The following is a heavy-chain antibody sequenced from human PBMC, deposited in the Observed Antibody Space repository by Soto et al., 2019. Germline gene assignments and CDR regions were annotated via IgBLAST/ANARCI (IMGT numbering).Heavy chain of an antibody. D-gene: IGHD3-3*01. CDR1: GYTFTSYD. CDR2: MNPNSGNT. CDR3: ARAAYYDFWSGYYPPYYYYGMDV. Sequence: ASVKVSCKASGYTFTSYDINWVRQATGQGLEWMGWMNPNSGNTGYAQKFQGRVTMTRNTSISTAYMELSSLRSEDTAVYYCARAAYYDFWSGYYPPYYYYGMDVWGQGTPVTVSS. J-gene: IGHJ6*02. V-gene: IGHV1-8*01.